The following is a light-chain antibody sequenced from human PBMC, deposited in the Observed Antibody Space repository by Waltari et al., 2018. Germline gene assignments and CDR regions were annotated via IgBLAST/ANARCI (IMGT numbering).Light chain of an antibody. Sequence: DIQMTHSPSSLSASVGDRVTITCRASQGISNYLAWYQQKPRKVPKLLIYAASTWQSGVPSRFSGSGSGTDFTLTISSLQPEDVATYYCQKYNSAPQTFGQGTKVEIK. CDR2: AAS. J-gene: IGKJ1*01. CDR1: QGISNY. V-gene: IGKV1-27*01. CDR3: QKYNSAPQT.